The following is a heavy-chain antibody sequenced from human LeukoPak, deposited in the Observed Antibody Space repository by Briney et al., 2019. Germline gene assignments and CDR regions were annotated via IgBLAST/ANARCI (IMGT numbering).Heavy chain of an antibody. D-gene: IGHD5-18*01. J-gene: IGHJ4*02. Sequence: SETLSLTCTVSGGSISSGGYYWSWIRQHPGKGLEWIGYIYYSGSTYYHPSLKSRVTISVDTSKNQFSLKLSSVTAADTAVYYCASESTYRYNYWGQGTLVTVSS. CDR3: ASESTYRYNY. CDR1: GGSISSGGYY. CDR2: IYYSGST. V-gene: IGHV4-31*03.